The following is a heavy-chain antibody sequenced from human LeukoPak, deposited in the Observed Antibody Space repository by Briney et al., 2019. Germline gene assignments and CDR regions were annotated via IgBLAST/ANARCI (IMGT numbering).Heavy chain of an antibody. CDR1: GGSISSSSYY. Sequence: SETLSLTCTVSGGSISSSSYYWGWIRQPPGKGLEWIGEINHSGSTNYNPSLKSRVTISVDTSKNQFSLKLSSVTAADTAVYYCARVKNFWSGYRHPTDAFDIWGQGTMVTVSS. J-gene: IGHJ3*02. CDR2: INHSGST. CDR3: ARVKNFWSGYRHPTDAFDI. D-gene: IGHD3-3*01. V-gene: IGHV4-39*07.